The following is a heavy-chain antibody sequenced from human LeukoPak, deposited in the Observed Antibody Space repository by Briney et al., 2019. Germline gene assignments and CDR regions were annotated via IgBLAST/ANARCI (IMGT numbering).Heavy chain of an antibody. CDR1: GYSITNYA. J-gene: IGHJ4*02. CDR3: ATGGGYRFAY. V-gene: IGHV7-4-1*02. Sequence: GASVKVSCKASGYSITNYAILWMRQAPGQGLEWMGWINTNTGKSTYAPGVTGRYVFSLDSSVNKAYLQISSLKAEDTALYYCATGGGYRFAYWSQGTLVTVSS. D-gene: IGHD6-25*01. CDR2: INTNTGKS.